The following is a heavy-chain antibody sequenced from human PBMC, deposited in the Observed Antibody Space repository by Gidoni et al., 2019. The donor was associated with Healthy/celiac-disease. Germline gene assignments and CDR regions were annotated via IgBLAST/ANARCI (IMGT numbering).Heavy chain of an antibody. D-gene: IGHD1-26*01. CDR1: AGTISSYY. J-gene: IGHJ5*02. CDR3: ARVVGATYYNGFDP. CDR2: IYYSGST. V-gene: IGHV4-59*01. Sequence: QLQLQWSGPGLVNTSETLSLTCACSAGTISSYYWSWIRQPPGKGLEWIGYIYYSGSTNYNPSHKSRVTISVDTTKNHCSLKLSSVTAADTAVYYGARVVGATYYNGFDPWGQGTLVTVSS.